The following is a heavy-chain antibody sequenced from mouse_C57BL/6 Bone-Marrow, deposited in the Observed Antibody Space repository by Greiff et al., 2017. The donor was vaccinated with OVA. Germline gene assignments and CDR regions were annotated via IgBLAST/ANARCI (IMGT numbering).Heavy chain of an antibody. CDR3: ARLSNWEEMDY. V-gene: IGHV1-66*01. D-gene: IGHD4-1*01. CDR2: IYPGRGIT. Sequence: HLPQSLPVLVQPGASVPISFTSSFYSFPLSFILLVKQMPCPVLVWIGWIYPGRGITKYNEKFKGKATLTADTSSSTAYMQLSSLTSEDSAVYYCARLSNWEEMDYWGQGTSVTVSS. CDR1: FYSFPLSF. J-gene: IGHJ4*01.